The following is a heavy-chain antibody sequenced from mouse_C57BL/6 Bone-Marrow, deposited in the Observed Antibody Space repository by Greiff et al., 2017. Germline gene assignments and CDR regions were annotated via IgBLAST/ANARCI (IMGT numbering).Heavy chain of an antibody. Sequence: VQLQQSGAELVRPGASVKLSCTASGFNIKDDYIHWVKQRPEQGLEWIGWIDPEIGDTEYASKFQGKATISSDTSSNTAYLQLSSLTSEDTAVYYCSSFDGNYLDFWGQGTPLTVAS. D-gene: IGHD2-3*01. CDR3: SSFDGNYLDF. CDR2: IDPEIGDT. CDR1: GFNIKDDY. J-gene: IGHJ2*01. V-gene: IGHV14-4*01.